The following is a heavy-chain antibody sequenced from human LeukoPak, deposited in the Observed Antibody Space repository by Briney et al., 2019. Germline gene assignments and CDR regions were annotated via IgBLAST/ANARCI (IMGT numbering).Heavy chain of an antibody. CDR3: TTAFSDDYGDYDDY. Sequence: GGSLRLSCAASGFTFSNAWMSWVRQAPGKGLEWVGRIKSKTDGGTTDYAAPVKGRFTISRDGSKNTLYLQMNSLKTEDTAVYYCTTAFSDDYGDYDDYWGQGTLVTVSS. CDR1: GFTFSNAW. J-gene: IGHJ4*02. D-gene: IGHD4-17*01. V-gene: IGHV3-15*01. CDR2: IKSKTDGGTT.